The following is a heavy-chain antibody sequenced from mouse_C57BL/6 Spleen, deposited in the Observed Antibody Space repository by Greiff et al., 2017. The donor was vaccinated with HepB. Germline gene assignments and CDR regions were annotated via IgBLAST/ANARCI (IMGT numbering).Heavy chain of an antibody. D-gene: IGHD3-1*01. CDR2: ISDGGSYT. CDR1: GFTFSSYA. CDR3: AREKGSEDY. V-gene: IGHV5-4*01. J-gene: IGHJ4*01. Sequence: EVQGVESGGGLVKPGGSLKLSCAASGFTFSSYAMSWVRQTPEKRLEWVATISDGGSYTYYPDNVKGRFTISRDNAKNNLYLQMSHLKSEDTAMYYCAREKGSEDYWGQGTSVTVSS.